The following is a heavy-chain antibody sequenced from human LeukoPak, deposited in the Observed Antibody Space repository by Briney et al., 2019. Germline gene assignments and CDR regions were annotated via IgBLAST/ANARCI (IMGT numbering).Heavy chain of an antibody. D-gene: IGHD3-3*01. CDR3: ARDLGFWSGPDY. V-gene: IGHV4-59*12. CDR2: IYYSGST. CDR1: GGSISSYY. Sequence: PSETLSLTCTVSGGSISSYYWSWIRQPPGKGLEWIGYIYYSGSTNYNPSLKSRVTMSVDTSKNQFSLRLSSVTAADTAVYYCARDLGFWSGPDYWGQGTLVTVSS. J-gene: IGHJ4*02.